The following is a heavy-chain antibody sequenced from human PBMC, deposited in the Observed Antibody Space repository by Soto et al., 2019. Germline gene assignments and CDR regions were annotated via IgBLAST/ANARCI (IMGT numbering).Heavy chain of an antibody. CDR3: ARLYGDPTFAEYFQH. Sequence: SQTLSLTCTVSGGSISSYYWSWIRQPPGKGLEWIGYIYYSGSTNYNPSLKSRVTISVDTSKNQFSLKLSSVTAADTAVYYCARLYGDPTFAEYFQHWGQGTLVTVSS. J-gene: IGHJ1*01. D-gene: IGHD4-17*01. CDR2: IYYSGST. V-gene: IGHV4-59*08. CDR1: GGSISSYY.